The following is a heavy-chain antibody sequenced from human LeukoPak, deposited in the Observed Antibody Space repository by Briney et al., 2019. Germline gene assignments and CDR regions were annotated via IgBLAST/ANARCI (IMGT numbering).Heavy chain of an antibody. CDR2: IYYSGST. CDR1: GGSISSGDYY. Sequence: SETLSLTCTVSGGSISSGDYYWSWIRQPPGRGLEWIGYIYYSGSTYYNPSLKSRVTISVDTSKNQFSLKLSSVTAADTAVYYCARARGPIAVACVDYWGQGTLVTVSS. J-gene: IGHJ4*02. D-gene: IGHD6-19*01. V-gene: IGHV4-30-4*08. CDR3: ARARGPIAVACVDY.